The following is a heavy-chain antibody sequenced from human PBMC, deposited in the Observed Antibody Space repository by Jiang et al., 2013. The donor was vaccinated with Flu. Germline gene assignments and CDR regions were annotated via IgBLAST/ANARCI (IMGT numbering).Heavy chain of an antibody. CDR2: INPNSGGT. CDR1: GYTFTGYY. Sequence: SGAEVKKPGASVKVSCKASGYTFTGYYMHWVRQAPGQGLEWMGWINPNSGGTNYAQKFQGWVTMTRDTSISTAYMELSRLRSDDTAVYYCARAGPQVDTAMVTQPLFDYWGQGTLVTVSS. D-gene: IGHD5-18*01. CDR3: ARAGPQVDTAMVTQPLFDY. J-gene: IGHJ4*02. V-gene: IGHV1-2*04.